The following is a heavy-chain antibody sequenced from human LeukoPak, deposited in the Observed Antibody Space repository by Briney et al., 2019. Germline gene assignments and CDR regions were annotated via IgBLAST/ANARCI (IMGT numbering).Heavy chain of an antibody. V-gene: IGHV1-2*02. CDR1: GYTFTGYY. D-gene: IGHD5-18*01. Sequence: ASVKVSCKASGYTFTGYYMHWVRQAPGQGLEWMGWINPNSGGTNYAQKFQGRVTMTRDTSISTAYMELSRLRSDDTAVYYCARVGERGYSXXXFDYWGQGTLVTVSS. CDR3: ARVGERGYSXXXFDY. J-gene: IGHJ4*02. CDR2: INPNSGGT.